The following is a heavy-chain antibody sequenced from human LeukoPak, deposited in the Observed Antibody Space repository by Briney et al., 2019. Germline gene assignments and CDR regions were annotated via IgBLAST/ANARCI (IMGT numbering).Heavy chain of an antibody. CDR1: GDSVSNYY. D-gene: IGHD1/OR15-1a*01. CDR3: ARHVGNTLYFLDY. V-gene: IGHV4-59*08. CDR2: SSYSGST. Sequence: PSETLSLTCTVSGDSVSNYYWSWLRQPPGKRLEWIGHSSYSGSTKYNPSLNSRVTLSVDTSKNQLSLKLGSVTAADTAVYYCARHVGNTLYFLDYWGQGILVTVSS. J-gene: IGHJ4*02.